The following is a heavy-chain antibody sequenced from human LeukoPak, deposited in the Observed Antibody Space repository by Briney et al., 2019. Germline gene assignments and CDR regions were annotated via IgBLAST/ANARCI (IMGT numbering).Heavy chain of an antibody. CDR2: IIPIFGTA. CDR3: ARDERLLSFLK. V-gene: IGHV1-69*13. J-gene: IGHJ4*02. Sequence: SVKVSCKASGGTFSSYAIVWVRQAPGQGLEWMGGIIPIFGTADYAQKFQGRVTITADESTSTAYMDLNSLRAEDTAIYYCARDERLLSFLKWGQGTLVTVSS. CDR1: GGTFSSYA. D-gene: IGHD3-3*01.